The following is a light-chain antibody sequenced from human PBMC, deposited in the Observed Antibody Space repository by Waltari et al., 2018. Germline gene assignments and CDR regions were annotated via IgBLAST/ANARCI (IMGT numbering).Light chain of an antibody. J-gene: IGLJ3*02. V-gene: IGLV1-47*01. CDR3: AAWNDSLSAWV. Sequence: QSVLTQPPSASGTPGQRVTISCSGSSSTLGSNYVYWYQQLPGTAPKLLIYRNNQRPSGVPDRLSGSKSGTSASLAISGLRPEDEADYYCAAWNDSLSAWVFGGGTKVTVL. CDR2: RNN. CDR1: SSTLGSNY.